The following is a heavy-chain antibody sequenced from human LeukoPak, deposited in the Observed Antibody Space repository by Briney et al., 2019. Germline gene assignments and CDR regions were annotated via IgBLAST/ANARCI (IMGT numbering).Heavy chain of an antibody. J-gene: IGHJ1*01. Sequence: GGSLRLSCAASGFTFSNYWMHWVRQAPGKGLAWVSRINIDGSSTNYADSVKGRFTISRDNAKNSLNLQMNSLRAEDTAVYYCARRTAGDCTGGSCYGFQHWGQGTLVTVSS. D-gene: IGHD2-15*01. V-gene: IGHV3-74*01. CDR1: GFTFSNYW. CDR3: ARRTAGDCTGGSCYGFQH. CDR2: INIDGSST.